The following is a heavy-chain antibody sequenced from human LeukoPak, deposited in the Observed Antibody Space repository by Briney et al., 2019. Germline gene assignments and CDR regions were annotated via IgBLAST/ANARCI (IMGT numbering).Heavy chain of an antibody. D-gene: IGHD2/OR15-2a*01. Sequence: GGSLRLSCAASGFTFSSYGMHWVRQAPGKGLEWVALIWYDGSNKYYADSVKGRPTISRDNSKNTLYLQMNSLRAEDTAVYYCAREGPRGNPQFDYWGQGTLVTVSS. CDR2: IWYDGSNK. V-gene: IGHV3-33*01. CDR3: AREGPRGNPQFDY. CDR1: GFTFSSYG. J-gene: IGHJ4*02.